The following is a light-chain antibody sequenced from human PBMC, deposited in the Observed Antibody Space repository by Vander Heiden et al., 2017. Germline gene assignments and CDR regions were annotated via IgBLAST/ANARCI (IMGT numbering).Light chain of an antibody. J-gene: IGKJ4*01. Sequence: DIQFTQSPSFLSASVGDRVTITCRASQGISSYLAWYQQKPGKAPKLLIYAASTLQSGVPSRFSGSGSGTEFTLTISSLQPEDFATYYCQQLNTYPPIFGGGTKVEIK. V-gene: IGKV1-9*01. CDR1: QGISSY. CDR3: QQLNTYPPI. CDR2: AAS.